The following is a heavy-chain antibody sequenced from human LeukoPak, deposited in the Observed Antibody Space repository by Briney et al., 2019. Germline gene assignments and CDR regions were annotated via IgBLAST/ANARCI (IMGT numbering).Heavy chain of an antibody. V-gene: IGHV3-23*01. CDR3: AKDHWPYIGVVVPAAMKRSSDYFDY. D-gene: IGHD2-2*01. J-gene: IGHJ4*02. CDR2: ISGSGGST. CDR1: GFTFSSYA. Sequence: PGGPLRLSCAASGFTFSSYAMSWVRQAPGKGLEWVSAISGSGGSTYYADSVKGRFTISRDNSKNTLYLQMNSLRAEDTAVYYCAKDHWPYIGVVVPAAMKRSSDYFDYWGQGTLVTVSS.